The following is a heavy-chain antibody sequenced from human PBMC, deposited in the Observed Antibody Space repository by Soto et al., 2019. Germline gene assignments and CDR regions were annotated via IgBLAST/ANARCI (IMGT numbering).Heavy chain of an antibody. CDR3: ARVGSADQDFDY. CDR2: IYYSGST. J-gene: IGHJ4*02. D-gene: IGHD2-2*01. V-gene: IGHV4-59*01. Sequence: SETLSLTCTVSGGSISSYYWSWVRQPPGKGLEWIGYIYYSGSTNYNPSLKSRVTISVDTSKNQFSLKLSSVTAADAAVYYCARVGSADQDFDYWGQGTLGHRLL. CDR1: GGSISSYY.